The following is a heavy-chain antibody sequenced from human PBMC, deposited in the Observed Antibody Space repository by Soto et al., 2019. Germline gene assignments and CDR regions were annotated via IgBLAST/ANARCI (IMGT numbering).Heavy chain of an antibody. Sequence: ASVKVSCKASGYTFTSYGISWVRQAPGQGLEWMGWIRAYNVNTNYAQTLQGRVTITADESTSTAYMELSGLRSDDTAVYYCARDKDRLQLGGNYYYILDVWGQGTTVTVSS. CDR1: GYTFTSYG. CDR3: ARDKDRLQLGGNYYYILDV. V-gene: IGHV1-18*01. J-gene: IGHJ6*02. D-gene: IGHD5-12*01. CDR2: IRAYNVNT.